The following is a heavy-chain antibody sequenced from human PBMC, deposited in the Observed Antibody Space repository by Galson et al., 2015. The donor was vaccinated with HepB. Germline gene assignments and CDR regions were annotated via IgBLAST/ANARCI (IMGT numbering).Heavy chain of an antibody. J-gene: IGHJ4*02. CDR2: IRSKAYGGTT. CDR3: SRAVAGSGSYYFDY. CDR1: GFTFGDYA. Sequence: SLRLSCAASGFTFGDYALSWFRQAPGKGLEWVAFIRSKAYGGTTEYAASVRGRFTFSRDDSKSIAYLQMNSLKTEDTAVFYCSRAVAGSGSYYFDYWGQGTLVTVSS. D-gene: IGHD3-10*01. V-gene: IGHV3-49*03.